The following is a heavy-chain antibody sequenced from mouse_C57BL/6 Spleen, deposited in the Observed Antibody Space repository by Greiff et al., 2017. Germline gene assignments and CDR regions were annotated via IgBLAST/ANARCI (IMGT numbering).Heavy chain of an antibody. D-gene: IGHD1-1*01. CDR2: INPNNGGT. Sequence: EVQLQQSGPELVKPGASVKMSCKASGYTFTDYNMHWVKQSHGKSLEWIGYINPNNGGTSYNQKFKGKATLTVNKSSSTAYMELRSLTSEDSAFYYCARFYYYGSSYAMDYWGQGTSVTVSS. CDR1: GYTFTDYN. CDR3: ARFYYYGSSYAMDY. J-gene: IGHJ4*01. V-gene: IGHV1-22*01.